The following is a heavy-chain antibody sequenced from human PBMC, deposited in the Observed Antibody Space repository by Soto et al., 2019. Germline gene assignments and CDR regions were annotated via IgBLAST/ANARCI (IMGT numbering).Heavy chain of an antibody. CDR1: GFTFSSYA. CDR2: ISYDGSNK. CDR3: ARDRITMVRGAPSY. J-gene: IGHJ4*02. V-gene: IGHV3-30-3*01. Sequence: GGSLRVSCAASGFTFSSYAMHWVRQAPGKGLEWVAVISYDGSNKYYADSVKGRFTISRDNSKNTLYLQMNSLRAEDTAVYYCARDRITMVRGAPSYWGQGTLVTVSS. D-gene: IGHD3-10*01.